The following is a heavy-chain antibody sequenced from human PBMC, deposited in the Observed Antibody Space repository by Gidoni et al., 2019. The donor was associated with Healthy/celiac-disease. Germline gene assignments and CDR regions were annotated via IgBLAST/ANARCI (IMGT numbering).Heavy chain of an antibody. CDR2: IGSKAYGGTT. Sequence: EVQFVESGGGLVQPVRCLRLTSTAARFTLGDYARSWARRVPGKGLEGVGFIGSKAYGGTTENDAAGKGGFTISRDDSKSIAYLKMKSLKTEETAVYYCWGQRLVSDTCFDYWGQGTLVTVSS. CDR1: RFTLGDYA. J-gene: IGHJ4*02. D-gene: IGHD3-3*01. CDR3: WGQRLVSDTCFDY. V-gene: IGHV3-49*04.